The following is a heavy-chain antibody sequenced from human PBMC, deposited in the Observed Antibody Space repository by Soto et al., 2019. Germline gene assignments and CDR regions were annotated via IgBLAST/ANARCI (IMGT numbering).Heavy chain of an antibody. V-gene: IGHV1-2*04. CDR2: INPNSGGT. Sequence: VSCKASGYTFTGYYMHWVRQAPGQGLEWMGWINPNSGGTNYAQKFQGWVTMTTDTSTSTAYMELRSLRSDDTAVYYCARRIGDFWSGYYDYWGQGTLVTVSS. J-gene: IGHJ4*02. CDR3: ARRIGDFWSGYYDY. CDR1: GYTFTGYY. D-gene: IGHD3-3*01.